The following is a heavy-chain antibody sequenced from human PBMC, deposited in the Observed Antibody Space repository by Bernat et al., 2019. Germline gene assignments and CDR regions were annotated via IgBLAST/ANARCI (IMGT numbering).Heavy chain of an antibody. V-gene: IGHV3-21*01. CDR2: ISSSSSYI. CDR3: ARDSVAGAVTTISAFDI. D-gene: IGHD4-17*01. Sequence: EVQLVESGGGLVKPGGSLRLSCAASGFTFSSYSMNWVRQAPGKGLEWVSSISSSSSYIYYADSVKGRFTISRDNAKNSLYLQMNSLRAEDTAVYYCARDSVAGAVTTISAFDIWGQGTMVTVSS. J-gene: IGHJ3*02. CDR1: GFTFSSYS.